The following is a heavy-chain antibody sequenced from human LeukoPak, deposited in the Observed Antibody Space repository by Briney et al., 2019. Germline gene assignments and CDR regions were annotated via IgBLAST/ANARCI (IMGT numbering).Heavy chain of an antibody. Sequence: GESLRLSCAASGFTFSSYSMNWVRQAPGKGLEWVSSISSSSSYIYYADSVKGRFTISRDNAKNSLYLQMNSLRAEDTAVYYCARKSNSGSYYDASLPGDYWGQGTLVTVSS. CDR2: ISSSSSYI. J-gene: IGHJ4*02. CDR3: ARKSNSGSYYDASLPGDY. CDR1: GFTFSSYS. D-gene: IGHD1-26*01. V-gene: IGHV3-21*01.